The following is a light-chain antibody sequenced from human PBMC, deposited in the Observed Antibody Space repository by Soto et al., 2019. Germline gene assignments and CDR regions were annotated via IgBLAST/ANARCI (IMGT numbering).Light chain of an antibody. CDR1: QSVRSS. V-gene: IGKV3-11*01. Sequence: EILLTQSPATLSLSPGERATLSCRASQSVRSSLAWYQQKPGQAPRLLIYDASNRATGIPGRCSGSGSGTDFTLTISNLEPEDFAVYYCQQRSSWPWTFGQGAKVEIK. J-gene: IGKJ1*01. CDR2: DAS. CDR3: QQRSSWPWT.